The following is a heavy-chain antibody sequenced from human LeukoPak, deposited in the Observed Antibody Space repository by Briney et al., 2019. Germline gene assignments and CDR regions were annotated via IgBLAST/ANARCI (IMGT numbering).Heavy chain of an antibody. V-gene: IGHV3-21*01. CDR2: VSSSSTYI. CDR1: GFTLRSYS. D-gene: IGHD3-22*01. CDR3: ARVGYYYDSSTYSGGFDM. Sequence: GGSLRLSCAASGFTLRSYSMNWVRQAPGEGLEWVSSVSSSSTYIYYADSVKGRFTISRDNAKNSLYLQMNSLRAEDTAVYYCARVGYYYDSSTYSGGFDMWGQGTMVTVSS. J-gene: IGHJ3*02.